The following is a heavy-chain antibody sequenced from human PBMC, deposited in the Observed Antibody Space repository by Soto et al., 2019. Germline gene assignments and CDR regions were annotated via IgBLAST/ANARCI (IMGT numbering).Heavy chain of an antibody. CDR3: ARHPGVRWFGELLPQDLYGMDV. CDR2: IYYSGST. D-gene: IGHD3-10*01. V-gene: IGHV4-39*01. CDR1: GGSISSSSYY. J-gene: IGHJ6*02. Sequence: SETLSLTCTVSGGSISSSSYYWGWIRQPPGKGLEWIGSIYYSGSTYYNPSLKSRVTISVDTSKNQFSLKLSSVTAADTAVYYCARHPGVRWFGELLPQDLYGMDVWGQGTTVTVSS.